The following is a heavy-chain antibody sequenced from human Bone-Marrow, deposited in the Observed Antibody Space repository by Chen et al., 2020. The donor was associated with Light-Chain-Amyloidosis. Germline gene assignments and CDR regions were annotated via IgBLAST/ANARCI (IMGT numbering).Heavy chain of an antibody. J-gene: IGHJ4*02. D-gene: IGHD5-12*01. CDR1: GYTFPNYW. CDR3: ARRRDGYNFDY. V-gene: IGHV5-51*01. Sequence: EVQLEQSGPEVKKPGESLKISCKGSGYTFPNYWIGWVRQMPGKGLEWMGVIYPDDSDARYSPSFEGQVTISADKSITTAYLQWRSLKASDTAMYYCARRRDGYNFDYWXQGTLVTVSS. CDR2: IYPDDSDA.